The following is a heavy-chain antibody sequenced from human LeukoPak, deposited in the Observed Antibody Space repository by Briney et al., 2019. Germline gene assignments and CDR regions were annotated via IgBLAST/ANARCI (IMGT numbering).Heavy chain of an antibody. CDR1: GGSFSGYY. CDR3: ARGAAARPNWFGP. Sequence: SETLSLTCAVYGGSFSGYYWSWIRQPPGKGLEWIGYIYYSGSTNYNPSLKSRVTISVDTSKNQFSLKLSSVTAADTAVYYCARGAAARPNWFGPWGQGTLVTVSS. CDR2: IYYSGST. D-gene: IGHD6-6*01. J-gene: IGHJ5*02. V-gene: IGHV4-59*01.